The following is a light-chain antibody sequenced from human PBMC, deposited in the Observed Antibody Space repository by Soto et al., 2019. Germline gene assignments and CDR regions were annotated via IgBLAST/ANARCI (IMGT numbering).Light chain of an antibody. V-gene: IGLV2-8*01. Sequence: QSALTQPPSASGSPGQSVTISCTGTSSDVGGYNYVSWYQQHPGKAPKLMIYEVSKRPSGVPDRFSGSKSGNTASLTVSGLQAEDEADYYCRSFAGSFYWVFGGGTKLTVL. J-gene: IGLJ2*01. CDR2: EVS. CDR3: RSFAGSFYWV. CDR1: SSDVGGYNY.